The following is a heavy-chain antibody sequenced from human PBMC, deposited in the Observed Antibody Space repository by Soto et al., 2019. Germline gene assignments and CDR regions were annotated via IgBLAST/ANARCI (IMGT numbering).Heavy chain of an antibody. CDR1: GYTFTSYY. CDR3: ARLYSGYEAMGIYFDY. Sequence: QVQLVQSGAEVKKPGASVKVSCKASGYTFTSYYMHWVRQAPGQGLEWMGWISAYNGNTNYAQKLQGRVTMTTDTSTSTAYMELRSLRSDDTAVYYCARLYSGYEAMGIYFDYWGQGTLVTVSS. CDR2: ISAYNGNT. J-gene: IGHJ4*02. V-gene: IGHV1-18*04. D-gene: IGHD5-12*01.